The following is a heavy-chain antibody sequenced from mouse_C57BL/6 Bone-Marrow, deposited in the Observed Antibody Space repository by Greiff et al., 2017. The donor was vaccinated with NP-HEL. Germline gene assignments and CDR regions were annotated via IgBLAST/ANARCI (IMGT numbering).Heavy chain of an antibody. CDR2: IDPETGGT. D-gene: IGHD1-1*01. J-gene: IGHJ2*01. CDR3: TRPVIDY. V-gene: IGHV1-15*01. CDR1: GYTFTDYE. Sequence: QVQLQQSGAELVRPGASVTLSCKASGYTFTDYEMHWVKQTPVHGLEWIGAIDPETGGTAYNQKFKGKAILTADKSSSTAYMELLSLTSEDSAVYYCTRPVIDYWGQGTTLTVSS.